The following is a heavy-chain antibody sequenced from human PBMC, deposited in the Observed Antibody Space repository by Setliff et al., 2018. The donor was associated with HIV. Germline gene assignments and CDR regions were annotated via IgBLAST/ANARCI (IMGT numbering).Heavy chain of an antibody. J-gene: IGHJ4*02. Sequence: PSETLSLTCTVSSGSISSAGYYWSWIRQHPGKGLEWIGYSYYSGSTYYNPSLKSRVTMSLDTSKNQFSLKVNSVTAADTAVYFCARGQKRYYYDTGGHLDYWGQGTLVTVSS. CDR3: ARGQKRYYYDTGGHLDY. D-gene: IGHD3-22*01. CDR2: SYYSGST. V-gene: IGHV4-31*03. CDR1: SGSISSAGYY.